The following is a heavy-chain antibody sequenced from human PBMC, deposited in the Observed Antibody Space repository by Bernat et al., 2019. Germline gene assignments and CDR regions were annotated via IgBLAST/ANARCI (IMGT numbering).Heavy chain of an antibody. CDR2: ISGSGGST. CDR3: AKHPELLKGGGGEPDY. J-gene: IGHJ4*02. D-gene: IGHD3-16*01. Sequence: EVQLLESGGGLVQPGGSLRLSCAASGFTFSSYAMSWVRQAPGKGLEWVSAISGSGGSTYYADSVKGRFTISRDNSKNTLYLQMNSLRAEDTAVYYCAKHPELLKGGGGEPDYWGQGTLVTVSS. V-gene: IGHV3-23*01. CDR1: GFTFSSYA.